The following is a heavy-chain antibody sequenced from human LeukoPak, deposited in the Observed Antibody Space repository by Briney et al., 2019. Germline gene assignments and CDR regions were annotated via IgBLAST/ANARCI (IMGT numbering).Heavy chain of an antibody. Sequence: GGSLRLSCAASGFTFDDYGMRWVRQVPGKGLEWVSGINWNGGSTGYADSVKGRFTISRDNAKNSLYLQMNSLRAEDTALYYCAREVAYYYDSSGSIGAFDIWGQGTMVTVSS. V-gene: IGHV3-20*04. CDR2: INWNGGST. J-gene: IGHJ3*02. D-gene: IGHD3-22*01. CDR3: AREVAYYYDSSGSIGAFDI. CDR1: GFTFDDYG.